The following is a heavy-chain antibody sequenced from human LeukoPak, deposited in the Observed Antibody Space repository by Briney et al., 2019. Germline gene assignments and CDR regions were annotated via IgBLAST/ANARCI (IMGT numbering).Heavy chain of an antibody. Sequence: PGGSLRLSCAASGFTVSSNYMSWVRQAPGKGLEWVSVTSSGGSTYYADSVKGRFTISRDNSKNTLYLQMNSLRAEDTAVYYCARDAPIPFDSDKYFQNWGRGTLVTVSS. D-gene: IGHD3-22*01. CDR2: TSSGGST. J-gene: IGHJ1*01. CDR3: ARDAPIPFDSDKYFQN. V-gene: IGHV3-53*01. CDR1: GFTVSSNY.